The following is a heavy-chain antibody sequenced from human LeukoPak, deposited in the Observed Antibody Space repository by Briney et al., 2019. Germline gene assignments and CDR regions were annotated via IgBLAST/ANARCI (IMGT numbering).Heavy chain of an antibody. CDR1: GFTFSSYA. D-gene: IGHD2-2*01. CDR2: ISGSGGST. Sequence: GGSLRLSCAASGFTFSSYAMSWVRQAPGKGLEWVSAISGSGGSTYYADSVKGRSTISRDNSKNTLYLQMNSLKTEDTAVYYCTTAPPGYCSSTSCPDYWGQGTLVTVSS. J-gene: IGHJ4*02. CDR3: TTAPPGYCSSTSCPDY. V-gene: IGHV3-23*01.